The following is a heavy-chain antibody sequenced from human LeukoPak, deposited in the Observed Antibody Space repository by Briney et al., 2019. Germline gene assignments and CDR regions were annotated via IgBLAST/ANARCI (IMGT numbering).Heavy chain of an antibody. J-gene: IGHJ4*02. CDR1: GLTFSNFK. D-gene: IGHD3-3*01. CDR3: ASWAGNTQSDSWSGPFDY. V-gene: IGHV3-48*03. Sequence: GGSLRLSCAVSGLTFSNFKMNWVRQAPGKGLEWVSYISDSGRTTFYADSVKGRFTISRDNAKNSLYLQMGSLRVEDTAVYYCASWAGNTQSDSWSGPFDYWGQGTLVTVSS. CDR2: ISDSGRTT.